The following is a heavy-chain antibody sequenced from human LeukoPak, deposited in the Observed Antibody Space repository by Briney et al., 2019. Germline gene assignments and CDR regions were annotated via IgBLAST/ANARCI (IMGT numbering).Heavy chain of an antibody. CDR2: ISYDGNKI. Sequence: GGSLRLSCAASGFTFSDHAMHWVRQAPGRGLEWVALISYDGNKIYYADSVKGRFTISRDNSKNTLYLQMNSLRAEDTAVYYCARGSSGSPPDYWGQGTLVTVSS. D-gene: IGHD3-10*01. J-gene: IGHJ4*02. V-gene: IGHV3-30-3*01. CDR3: ARGSSGSPPDY. CDR1: GFTFSDHA.